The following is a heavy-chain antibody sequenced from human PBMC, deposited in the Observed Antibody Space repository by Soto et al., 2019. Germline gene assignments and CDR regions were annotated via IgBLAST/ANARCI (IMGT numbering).Heavy chain of an antibody. CDR2: IYYSGST. CDR1: GGSISSYY. D-gene: IGHD3-3*01. Sequence: SETLSLTCTVSGGSISSYYWSWIRQPPGKGLEWIGYIYYSGSTNYNPSLKSRVTISVDTSKNQFSLKLSSVTAADTAVYYCARDNRGEYDYWCGPLSPTNWFDPWGQGTLVTVSS. V-gene: IGHV4-59*01. CDR3: ARDNRGEYDYWCGPLSPTNWFDP. J-gene: IGHJ5*02.